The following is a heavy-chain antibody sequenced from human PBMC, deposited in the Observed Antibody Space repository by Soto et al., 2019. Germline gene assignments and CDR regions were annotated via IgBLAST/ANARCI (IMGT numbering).Heavy chain of an antibody. CDR1: SGSISTYY. V-gene: IGHV4-59*01. Sequence: SETLSLTCTVSSGSISTYYWSWIRQPPGKGLEWIGYIYYSGRTNYNPSLKSRVTISLDTSRNQSSLKLSSVTAADTAVYYCARYAGSSWFDYWGQGTLVTVSS. D-gene: IGHD2-2*01. J-gene: IGHJ4*02. CDR2: IYYSGRT. CDR3: ARYAGSSWFDY.